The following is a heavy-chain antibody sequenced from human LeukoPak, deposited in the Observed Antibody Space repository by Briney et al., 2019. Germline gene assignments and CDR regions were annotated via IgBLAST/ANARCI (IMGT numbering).Heavy chain of an antibody. Sequence: SGPTLVNPTQTLTLTCTFSGFSLSTSGMCVSWIRQPPGKALEWLARIDWDDDKYYSTSLKTRLTISKDTSKNQVVLTMTNMDPVDTATYYCARIHGDGYNPGAFDIWGQGTMVTVSS. CDR3: ARIHGDGYNPGAFDI. CDR2: IDWDDDK. CDR1: GFSLSTSGMC. D-gene: IGHD5-24*01. V-gene: IGHV2-70*11. J-gene: IGHJ3*02.